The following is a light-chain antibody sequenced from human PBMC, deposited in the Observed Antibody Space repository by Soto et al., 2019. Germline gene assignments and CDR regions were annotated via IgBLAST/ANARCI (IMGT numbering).Light chain of an antibody. J-gene: IGKJ2*01. Sequence: EIVMTQSPATLSMSPGERATLSCRASQSISSNLAWYQQKPGQAPRLLIYGASTRATGIPARFSGSGSATDFTLTISSLQSEDFAIYYCQQYNNWPPLYSFGQGTKLENK. CDR2: GAS. CDR3: QQYNNWPPLYS. V-gene: IGKV3-15*01. CDR1: QSISSN.